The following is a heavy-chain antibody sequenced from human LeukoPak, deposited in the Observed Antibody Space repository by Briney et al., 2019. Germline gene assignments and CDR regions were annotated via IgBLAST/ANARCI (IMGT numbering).Heavy chain of an antibody. J-gene: IGHJ4*02. CDR3: ARGLRYFDWLSKPRYYFDY. CDR2: IDTSENT. CDR1: GDSISSNY. D-gene: IGHD3-9*01. V-gene: IGHV4-4*07. Sequence: SETLSLTCTVSGDSISSNYWSWIRQPAGKGLEWIGRIDTSENTIYNPSLKSRVTMSVDTSKNQFSLNLNSVTAADTAVYYCARGLRYFDWLSKPRYYFDYWGQGTLVTVSS.